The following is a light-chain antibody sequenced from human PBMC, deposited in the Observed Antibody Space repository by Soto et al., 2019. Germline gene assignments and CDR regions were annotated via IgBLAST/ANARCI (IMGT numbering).Light chain of an antibody. V-gene: IGKV3-20*01. CDR1: QSVSSSY. CDR2: GAS. J-gene: IGKJ1*01. Sequence: EIVLTQSPGTLFLSPGERATLSCRASQSVSSSYLAWYQQKPGQAPRLLIYGASSRATGIPDRFSGSGSGTDFTLTISRLEPEDFAVYYCQQYGSSPRTFAQGTKVAIK. CDR3: QQYGSSPRT.